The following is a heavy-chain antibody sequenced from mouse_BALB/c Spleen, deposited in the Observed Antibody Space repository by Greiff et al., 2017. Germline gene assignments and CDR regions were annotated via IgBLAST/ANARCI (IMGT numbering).Heavy chain of an antibody. CDR2: ISSGGSYT. Sequence: EVKLVESGGGLVKPGGSLKLSCAASGFTFSSYAMSWVRQSPEKRLEWVAEISSGGSYTYYPDTVTGRFTISRDNAKNTLYLEMSSLRSEDTAMYYCARDGSYGGFAYWGQGTLVTVSA. D-gene: IGHD1-1*02. CDR1: GFTFSSYA. CDR3: ARDGSYGGFAY. J-gene: IGHJ3*01. V-gene: IGHV5-9-4*01.